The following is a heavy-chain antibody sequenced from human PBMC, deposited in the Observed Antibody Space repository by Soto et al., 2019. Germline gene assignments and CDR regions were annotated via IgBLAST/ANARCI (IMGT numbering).Heavy chain of an antibody. CDR2: IWYDGSNK. CDR1: GFTFSSYG. Sequence: GGSLRLSCAASGFTFSSYGMHWVRQAPGKGLEWVAVIWYDGSNKYYADSVKGRFTISRDNSKNTLYLQMNSLRAEDTAVYYCARLFNDYGDYEDFDYWGQGTLVTVSS. J-gene: IGHJ4*02. D-gene: IGHD4-17*01. CDR3: ARLFNDYGDYEDFDY. V-gene: IGHV3-33*01.